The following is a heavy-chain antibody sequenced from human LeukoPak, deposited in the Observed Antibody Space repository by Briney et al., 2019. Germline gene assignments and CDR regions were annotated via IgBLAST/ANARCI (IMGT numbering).Heavy chain of an antibody. Sequence: GGSLRLSCAASGFTVSSNYMSWVRQAPGKGLEWVSVIYSGGSTYYADSVEGRFTISRDNSKNTLYLQMNSLRAEDTAVYYCAKYRGGGDYGDYYDYWGQGTLVTVSS. J-gene: IGHJ4*02. V-gene: IGHV3-53*01. CDR3: AKYRGGGDYGDYYDY. CDR2: IYSGGST. D-gene: IGHD5-24*01. CDR1: GFTVSSNY.